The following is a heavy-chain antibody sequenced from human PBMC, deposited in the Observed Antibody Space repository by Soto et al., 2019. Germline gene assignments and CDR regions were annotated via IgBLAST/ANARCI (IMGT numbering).Heavy chain of an antibody. CDR1: GLPFSSYW. V-gene: IGHV3-7*01. CDR3: ASFYYDSSGYLPSPYYYYYGMDV. CDR2: TKQDGSEK. Sequence: GGSLRLSCAASGLPFSSYWMNWVRQAPGKGLEWVANTKQDGSEKYYVDSVKGRFTISRENAKNSLYLQMNSLRAEDTAVYYCASFYYDSSGYLPSPYYYYYGMDVWGQGTTVTVSS. D-gene: IGHD3-22*01. J-gene: IGHJ6*02.